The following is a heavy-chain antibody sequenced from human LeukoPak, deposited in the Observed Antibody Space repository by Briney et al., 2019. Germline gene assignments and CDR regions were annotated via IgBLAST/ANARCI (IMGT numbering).Heavy chain of an antibody. J-gene: IGHJ5*02. CDR2: IYYSGTT. D-gene: IGHD6-19*01. CDR1: GDSISTTSYF. Sequence: SETLSLTCTVSGDSISTTSYFWAWIRQPPGGGLEWIASIYYSGTTYYKSSLKSRVTISIERTKNQFYLNLRSLTAADTAVYYCARSQARLGWFDPWGQGALVTVSS. V-gene: IGHV4-39*07. CDR3: ARSQARLGWFDP.